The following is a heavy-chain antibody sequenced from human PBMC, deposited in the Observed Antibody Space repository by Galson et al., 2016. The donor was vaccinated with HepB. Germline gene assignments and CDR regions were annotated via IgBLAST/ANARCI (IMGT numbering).Heavy chain of an antibody. D-gene: IGHD4-11*01. CDR2: IIPIFGTA. CDR1: GGTFSNYA. Sequence: SVKVSCKASGGTFSNYAISWVRQAPGQGLEWMEGIIPIFGTANYAQKFQGRVTITADESTSTAYMELSSLRSEDTAMYYCARGGRTVTAYWYFDLWGRGTLVTVSS. J-gene: IGHJ2*01. CDR3: ARGGRTVTAYWYFDL. V-gene: IGHV1-69*13.